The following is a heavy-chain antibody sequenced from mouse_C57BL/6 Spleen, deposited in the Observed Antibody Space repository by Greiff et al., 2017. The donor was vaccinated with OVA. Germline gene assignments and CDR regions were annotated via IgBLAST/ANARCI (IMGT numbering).Heavy chain of an antibody. V-gene: IGHV5-4*03. Sequence: EVKVVESGGGLVKPGGSLKLSCAASGFTFSSYAMSWVRQTPEKRLEWVATISDGGSYTYYPDNVKGRFTIARDNAKNNLYLQMSHLKSEDTAMYYCTRLAQDYWGQGTTLTVSS. CDR2: ISDGGSYT. J-gene: IGHJ2*01. CDR3: TRLAQDY. CDR1: GFTFSSYA.